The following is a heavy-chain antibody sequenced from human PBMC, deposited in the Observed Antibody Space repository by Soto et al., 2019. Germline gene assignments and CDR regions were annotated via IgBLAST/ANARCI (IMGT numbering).Heavy chain of an antibody. J-gene: IGHJ4*01. V-gene: IGHV1-69*10. CDR1: GGTFSSYT. CDR3: ARASRPSSGSYYAPSKFDY. Sequence: ASVKVSCKASGGTFSSYTISWVRQAPGQGLEWMGWIIPILGIANHAQKLQGRVTITADKPTSTAYMELSRLRSEQTAVYCSARASRPSSGSYYAPSKFDYWGQGTMVTVSS. CDR2: IIPILGIA. D-gene: IGHD3-10*01.